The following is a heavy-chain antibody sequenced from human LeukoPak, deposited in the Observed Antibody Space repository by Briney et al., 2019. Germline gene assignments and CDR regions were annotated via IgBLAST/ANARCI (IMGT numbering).Heavy chain of an antibody. CDR3: ARDSLAVAADLDY. V-gene: IGHV3-30*02. J-gene: IGHJ4*02. D-gene: IGHD6-19*01. Sequence: GGSLRLSCAASGFTFSSYGMHWVRQAPGKGLEWVAFIRYDGSNKYYADSVKGRFTISRDNSKNTLYLHVSSLRPEDTAVYYCARDSLAVAADLDYWGQGTLVTVSS. CDR1: GFTFSSYG. CDR2: IRYDGSNK.